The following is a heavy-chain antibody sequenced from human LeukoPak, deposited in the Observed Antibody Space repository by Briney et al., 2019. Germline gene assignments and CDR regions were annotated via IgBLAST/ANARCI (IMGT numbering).Heavy chain of an antibody. CDR2: INWNGGGT. D-gene: IGHD1-26*01. CDR3: AKHLTATNTYIFFGLDV. CDR1: GFIFKDYG. Sequence: PGGSLRLSCAATGFIFKDYGMHWVRHPPGKGLEWVSAINWNGGGTDYADSVKGRFTISRDNAKNSLYLQLSSLRPEDTALYYCAKHLTATNTYIFFGLDVWGQGTSVTVSS. J-gene: IGHJ6*02. V-gene: IGHV3-9*01.